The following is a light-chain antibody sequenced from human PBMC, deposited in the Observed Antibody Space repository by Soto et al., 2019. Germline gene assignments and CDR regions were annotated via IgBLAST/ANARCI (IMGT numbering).Light chain of an antibody. CDR1: QSVSSN. J-gene: IGKJ1*01. V-gene: IGKV3-15*01. CDR2: GAS. Sequence: EIVMTQSPATLSLSPGKRATLSCRASQSVSSNLAWYQQKPSQAPRLLIYGASTRATGIPVRFSGSGSGTEFTLTISSLQSEDFSVYYCQQYNNWLPWTFVQRTKLEIK. CDR3: QQYNNWLPWT.